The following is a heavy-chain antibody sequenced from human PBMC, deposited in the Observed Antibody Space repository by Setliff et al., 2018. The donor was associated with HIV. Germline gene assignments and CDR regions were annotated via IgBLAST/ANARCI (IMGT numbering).Heavy chain of an antibody. CDR3: ARGTTGSGWFYDS. D-gene: IGHD6-19*01. J-gene: IGHJ4*02. V-gene: IGHV3-7*03. CDR1: GFTFSDYW. CDR2: INQDGSEK. Sequence: GGSLRLSCAASGFTFSDYWMSWVRQAPGKGLEWVANINQDGSEKYYEDSVRGRFTVSRDNAKNSLYLQMASLRAEDTAVYYCARGTTGSGWFYDSWGRGVLVTVSS.